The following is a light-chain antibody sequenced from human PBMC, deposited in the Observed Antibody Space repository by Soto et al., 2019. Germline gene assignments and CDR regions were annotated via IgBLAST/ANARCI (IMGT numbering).Light chain of an antibody. J-gene: IGKJ3*01. CDR2: ATS. CDR1: HEITSF. Sequence: DIQVTQSPLYLSASVGDRVTISCRASHEITSFVAWYQQQPEKAPKLLIFATSRLQTGVPSRFSGSGSGTEFTLTISSLQPEDFATYYCQQVHSFPLTFGPGTKVD. CDR3: QQVHSFPLT. V-gene: IGKV1-9*01.